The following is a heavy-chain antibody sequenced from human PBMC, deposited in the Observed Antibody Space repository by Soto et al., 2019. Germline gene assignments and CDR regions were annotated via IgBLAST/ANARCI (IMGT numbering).Heavy chain of an antibody. CDR1: GFSLSTSGVG. V-gene: IGHV2-5*02. CDR3: AHSRCGGDCLQSYSSHYYYGMDV. J-gene: IGHJ6*02. D-gene: IGHD2-21*02. CDR2: IYWDDDK. Sequence: QITLKESGPTLVKPTQTLTLTCTFSGFSLSTSGVGVGWIRQPPGKALEWLALIYWDDDKRYSPSLKSRLTITQDTSKNQVVLTMTNMDPLDTATYYCAHSRCGGDCLQSYSSHYYYGMDVWGQGTTVTVSS.